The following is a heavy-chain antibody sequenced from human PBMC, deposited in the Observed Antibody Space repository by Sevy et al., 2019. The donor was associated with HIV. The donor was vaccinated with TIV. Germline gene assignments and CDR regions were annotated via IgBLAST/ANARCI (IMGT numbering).Heavy chain of an antibody. Sequence: GGSLRLSCAASGFTFSSYSMNWVRQAPGKGLEWVSSISSSSSYIYYAYSVKGRFTISRDNAKNSLYLQMNSLRAEDTAVYYCARDPGVVVPAAMAYYFDYWGQGTLVTVSS. CDR2: ISSSSSYI. J-gene: IGHJ4*02. V-gene: IGHV3-21*01. CDR3: ARDPGVVVPAAMAYYFDY. D-gene: IGHD2-2*01. CDR1: GFTFSSYS.